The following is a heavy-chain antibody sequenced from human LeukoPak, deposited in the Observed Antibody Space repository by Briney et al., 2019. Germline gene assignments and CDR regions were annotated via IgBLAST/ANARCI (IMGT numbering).Heavy chain of an antibody. Sequence: PSETLSLTCTVSGGSISSSSYYWGWIRQPPGKGLEWIGSIYYSGSTYYNPSLKSRVTISVDTSKNQFSLKLSSVTAADTAVYYCARHAFHRYYYDSSGYYYNPEYFQHWGQGTLVTVSS. CDR2: IYYSGST. CDR1: GGSISSSSYY. CDR3: ARHAFHRYYYDSSGYYYNPEYFQH. D-gene: IGHD3-22*01. V-gene: IGHV4-39*01. J-gene: IGHJ1*01.